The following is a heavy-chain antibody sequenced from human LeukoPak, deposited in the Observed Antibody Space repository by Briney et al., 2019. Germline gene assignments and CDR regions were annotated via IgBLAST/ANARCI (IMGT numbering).Heavy chain of an antibody. CDR3: ARPGSYGPNDY. Sequence: PSETLSLTCAVYGGSFSGYYWSWIRQPPGKGLEWIGEINHSGSTSYNPSLKSRVTISVDTSKNQFSLKLSSVTAADTAVYYCARPGSYGPNDYWGQGTLVTVSS. J-gene: IGHJ4*02. CDR1: GGSFSGYY. CDR2: INHSGST. D-gene: IGHD3-10*01. V-gene: IGHV4-34*01.